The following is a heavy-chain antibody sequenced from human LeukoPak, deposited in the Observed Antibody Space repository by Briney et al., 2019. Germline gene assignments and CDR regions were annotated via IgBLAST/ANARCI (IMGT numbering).Heavy chain of an antibody. CDR2: ISWNSGSI. CDR3: AKDYGYDSSGYYDY. CDR1: GFTFDDYA. J-gene: IGHJ4*02. V-gene: IGHV3-9*01. D-gene: IGHD3-22*01. Sequence: GGSLRLSCAASGFTFDDYAMHWVRQATGKGLEWVSGISWNSGSIGYADSVKGRFTISRDNAKNSLYLQMNSLRAEDTALYYCAKDYGYDSSGYYDYWGQGTLVTVSS.